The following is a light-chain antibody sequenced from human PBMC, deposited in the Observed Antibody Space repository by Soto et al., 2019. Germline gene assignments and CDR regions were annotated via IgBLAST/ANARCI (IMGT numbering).Light chain of an antibody. CDR3: QQYNDNWT. CDR1: QSISSW. Sequence: DIQMTQSPSTLSASVGDRVTITCRASQSISSWLAWYQQKPGQAPKLLIYKASTLQSGVPSRFSGSGSGTEFTLAISSLQPYDSATYYCQQYNDNWTFGQGTKVDIK. CDR2: KAS. J-gene: IGKJ1*01. V-gene: IGKV1-5*03.